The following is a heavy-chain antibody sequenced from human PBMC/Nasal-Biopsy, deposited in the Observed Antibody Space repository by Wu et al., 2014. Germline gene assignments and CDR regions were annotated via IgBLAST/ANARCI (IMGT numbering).Heavy chain of an antibody. CDR2: ITGGSHAT. Sequence: LRLSCVGSGFTFYNFAMAWVRQAPGKGLEWVSGITGGSHATYYADSVKGRFTISRDNSRDTLYLQLTSLRAEDTATYYCTKDQASLRRVPGASELWGQGTPGHRLL. J-gene: IGHJ4*02. CDR3: TKDQASLRRVPGASEL. CDR1: GFTFYNFA. V-gene: IGHV3-23*01. D-gene: IGHD2-2*01.